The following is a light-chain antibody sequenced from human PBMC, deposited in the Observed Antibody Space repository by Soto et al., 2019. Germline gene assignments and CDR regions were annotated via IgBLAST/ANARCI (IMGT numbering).Light chain of an antibody. Sequence: EIVLTQSPGTLSVSPGERATLSCRASQTISSNYLAWYQQKPGQAPSLLIYCTSSRATGIPDRFSGSGSGTDFTLTISRLEPEDSAIYYCQQYVSWTFGQGNKVEIK. CDR1: QTISSNY. J-gene: IGKJ1*01. CDR2: CTS. V-gene: IGKV3-20*01. CDR3: QQYVSWT.